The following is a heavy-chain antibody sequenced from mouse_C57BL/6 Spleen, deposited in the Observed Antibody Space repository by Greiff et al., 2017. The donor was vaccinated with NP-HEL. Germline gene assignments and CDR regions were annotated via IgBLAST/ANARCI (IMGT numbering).Heavy chain of an antibody. D-gene: IGHD2-3*01. CDR1: GYTFTSYW. CDR2: IDPSDSET. V-gene: IGHV1-52*01. Sequence: VKLQQPGAELVRPGSSVKLSCKASGYTFTSYWMHWVKQRPIQGLEWIGNIDPSDSETHYNQKFKDKDTLTVGKSSSTAYMQLSSLTSEDSAVYYCALYDGYLGDYWGQGTTLTVSS. J-gene: IGHJ2*01. CDR3: ALYDGYLGDY.